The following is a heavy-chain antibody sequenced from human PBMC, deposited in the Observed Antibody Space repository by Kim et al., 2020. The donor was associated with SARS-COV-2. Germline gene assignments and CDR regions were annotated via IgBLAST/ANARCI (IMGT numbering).Heavy chain of an antibody. Sequence: ASVKVSCKASGYTFTSYDINWVRQATGQGLEWMGWMNPNSGNTGYAQKFQGRVTMTRNTSISTAYMELSSLRSEDTAVYYCARVVQRGEMEELDYWGQGTLVTVSS. CDR1: GYTFTSYD. V-gene: IGHV1-8*01. CDR3: ARVVQRGEMEELDY. D-gene: IGHD1-1*01. CDR2: MNPNSGNT. J-gene: IGHJ4*02.